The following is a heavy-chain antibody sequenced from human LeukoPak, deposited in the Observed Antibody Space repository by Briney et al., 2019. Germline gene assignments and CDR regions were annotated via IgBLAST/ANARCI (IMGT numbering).Heavy chain of an antibody. J-gene: IGHJ4*02. D-gene: IGHD2-2*01. Sequence: PGGSLRLSCAASGFTFSVAGMHWVRQAPGKGLEWVSAIIGNGASSYYVDSVKGRFTISRDNSKNTLYLQMNSLRAEDTGVYYCAKRICSGTTCYPPDSWGQGTLVTVSS. CDR2: IIGNGASS. CDR3: AKRICSGTTCYPPDS. CDR1: GFTFSVAG. V-gene: IGHV3-23*01.